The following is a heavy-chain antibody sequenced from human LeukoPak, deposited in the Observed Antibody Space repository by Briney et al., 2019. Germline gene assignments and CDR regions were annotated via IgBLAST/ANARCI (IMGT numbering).Heavy chain of an antibody. J-gene: IGHJ4*02. Sequence: KPGGSLRLSCAASGFTFSDFYMTWIRQAPGKGLEWLSYIASSGSSVFYADSVKGRFTISRDNAKNSLHLQMSSLRAEDTAVYYCARGRGHNFGNDYWGQGTLVTVSS. D-gene: IGHD5-18*01. CDR3: ARGRGHNFGNDY. CDR2: IASSGSSV. V-gene: IGHV3-11*04. CDR1: GFTFSDFY.